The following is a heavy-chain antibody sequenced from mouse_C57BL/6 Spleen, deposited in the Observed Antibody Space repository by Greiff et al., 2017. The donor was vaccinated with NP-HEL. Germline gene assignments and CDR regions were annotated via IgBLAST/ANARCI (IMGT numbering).Heavy chain of an antibody. CDR2: IDPETGGT. J-gene: IGHJ4*01. Sequence: VKLMESGAELVRPGASVTLSCKASGYTFTDYEMHWVKQTPVHGLEWIGAIDPETGGTAYNQKFKGKAILTADKSSSTAYMELRSLTSEDSAVYYCTRDDYDNYAMDYWGQGTSVTVSS. CDR3: TRDDYDNYAMDY. V-gene: IGHV1-15*01. D-gene: IGHD2-4*01. CDR1: GYTFTDYE.